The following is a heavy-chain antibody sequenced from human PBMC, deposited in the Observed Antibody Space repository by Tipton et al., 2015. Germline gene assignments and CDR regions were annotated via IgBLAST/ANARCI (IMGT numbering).Heavy chain of an antibody. CDR3: ARLSYGGTIVFDY. D-gene: IGHD4-23*01. V-gene: IGHV5-51*01. J-gene: IGHJ4*02. CDR2: IYPADSDS. Sequence: VQLVQSGAEVKKPGESLKISCKGSGYNFANYWIAWVRQMPGKGLEWMGIIYPADSDSRYSPSFEGQVTMSADKSISTAYLQWSSLKASDTAMYYCARLSYGGTIVFDYWGQGTLVTVSS. CDR1: GYNFANYW.